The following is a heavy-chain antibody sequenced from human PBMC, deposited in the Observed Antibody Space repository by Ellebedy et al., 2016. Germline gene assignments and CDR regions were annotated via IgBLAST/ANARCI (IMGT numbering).Heavy chain of an antibody. J-gene: IGHJ4*02. D-gene: IGHD2/OR15-2a*01. CDR1: GFTFSNYG. CDR2: IWYDGSNE. Sequence: GGSLRLSCAASGFTFSNYGMHWVRQAPGKGLEWVAVIWYDGSNEYYADSVKGRFTISRDNSKNTLYLQMNSLRAEDTAVYYCARDRNRIADYWGQGTLVTVSS. CDR3: ARDRNRIADY. V-gene: IGHV3-33*08.